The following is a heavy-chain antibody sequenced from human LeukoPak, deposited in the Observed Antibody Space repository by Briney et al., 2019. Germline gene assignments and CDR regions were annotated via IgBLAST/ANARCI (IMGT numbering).Heavy chain of an antibody. CDR3: ARTSAEYSNSWIDS. CDR1: GCSISSSNW. V-gene: IGHV4-4*02. J-gene: IGHJ5*01. CDR2: IYRSGST. Sequence: SETLSLTCDASGCSISSSNWWSWVRQPPGKGLEWIGEIYRSGSTYSNHSLQSRVTISVDKSKNHFSLRLTSVTAADTAVYYCARTSAEYSNSWIDSWGQGTLVTVSS. D-gene: IGHD6-6*01.